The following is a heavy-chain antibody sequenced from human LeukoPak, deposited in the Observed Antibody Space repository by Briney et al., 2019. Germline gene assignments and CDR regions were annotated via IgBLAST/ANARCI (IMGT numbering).Heavy chain of an antibody. CDR1: GFTFSSYG. V-gene: IGHV3-33*05. J-gene: IGHJ4*02. Sequence: GGSLRLSCGVSGFTFSSYGMHWVRQAPGKGLEWVAIISYDGSNKYYVDSVKGRFTISRDNSKNTVYLQMNSLRAEDTAVYYCARDRDYYNYFEYWGQGTLVTVSS. CDR3: ARDRDYYNYFEY. D-gene: IGHD3-10*01. CDR2: ISYDGSNK.